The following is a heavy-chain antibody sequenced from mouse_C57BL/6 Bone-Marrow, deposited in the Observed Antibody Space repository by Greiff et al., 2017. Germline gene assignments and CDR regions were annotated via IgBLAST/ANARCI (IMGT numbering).Heavy chain of an antibody. V-gene: IGHV1-54*01. J-gene: IGHJ3*01. D-gene: IGHD4-1*01. CDR2: INPGSGGT. CDR3: AAGNRVWFAY. Sequence: VQLQQSGAELVRPGTSVKVSCKASGYAFTNYLIEWVKQRPGQGLAWIGVINPGSGGTNYNEKFKGKETLTADKSSSTAYMQLSSLTSEDSAVYFCAAGNRVWFAYWGQGTLVTVSA. CDR1: GYAFTNYL.